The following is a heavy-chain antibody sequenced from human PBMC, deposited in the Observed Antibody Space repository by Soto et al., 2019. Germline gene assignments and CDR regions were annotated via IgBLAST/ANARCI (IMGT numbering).Heavy chain of an antibody. CDR3: ARGTSADNIDF. CDR1: GGSVSSGGYF. D-gene: IGHD1-1*01. V-gene: IGHV4-30-4*01. CDR2: IYNSGST. Sequence: QVQLQESGPGLVEPSQTLSLTCTVSGGSVSSGGYFWSWIRQPPGEGLEWIGHIYNSGSTYSNPSLRGRVTISVDTSKSQFSLKLSSVTAADTAVYYCARGTSADNIDFWGQGTLVTVSS. J-gene: IGHJ4*02.